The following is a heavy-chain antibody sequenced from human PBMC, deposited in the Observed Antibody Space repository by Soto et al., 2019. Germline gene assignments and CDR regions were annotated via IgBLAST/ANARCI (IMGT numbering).Heavy chain of an antibody. J-gene: IGHJ4*02. CDR2: IYYSGST. Sequence: SETLSLTCTVSGGSMSSYYWSWIRQPPGKGLEWIGYIYYSGSTNYHPSLKSRVTISVDTSKNQFSPKLSSVTAADTAVYYCARRHVSGSYDYWGQGTQVTVSS. CDR1: GGSMSSYY. CDR3: ARRHVSGSYDY. V-gene: IGHV4-59*08. D-gene: IGHD3-10*01.